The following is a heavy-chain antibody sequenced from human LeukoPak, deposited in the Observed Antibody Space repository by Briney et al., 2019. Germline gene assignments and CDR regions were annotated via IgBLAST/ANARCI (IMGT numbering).Heavy chain of an antibody. CDR1: GGSISSGGYY. Sequence: SSQTLSLTCTVSGGSISSGGYYWSWIRQHPGKGLEWIGYIYYSGSTYYNPSLKSRVTISVDTSKNQFSLKLSSVTAADTAVYYCARLGAPNQQTYYYYYGMDVWGQGTTVTVSS. D-gene: IGHD1-26*01. CDR2: IYYSGST. J-gene: IGHJ6*02. CDR3: ARLGAPNQQTYYYYYGMDV. V-gene: IGHV4-31*03.